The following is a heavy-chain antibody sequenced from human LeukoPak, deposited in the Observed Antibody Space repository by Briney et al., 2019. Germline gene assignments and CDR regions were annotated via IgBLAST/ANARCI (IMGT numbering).Heavy chain of an antibody. CDR2: INPSSGGT. CDR3: AREREFTFFDY. Sequence: GASVKVSCKTSGYTFTDYYMHWVRQAPGQGLEWMGWINPSSGGTNYAQKFQGRVTMTRDTSISTAYMELSRLRSDDTAVYYCAREREFTFFDYWGQGTLVTVSS. J-gene: IGHJ4*02. D-gene: IGHD3-10*01. V-gene: IGHV1-2*02. CDR1: GYTFTDYY.